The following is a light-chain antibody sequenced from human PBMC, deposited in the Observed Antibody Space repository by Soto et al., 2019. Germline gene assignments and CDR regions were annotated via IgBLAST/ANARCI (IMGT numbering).Light chain of an antibody. J-gene: IGKJ4*01. CDR3: QQYNNWPSLT. V-gene: IGKV3-15*01. CDR1: QSVSSN. Sequence: EIVMTQSPATLSVSPGERATLSCRASQSVSSNFAWYQQKPGQAPRLLIYGAPTRATGIPARFSGSGSGTEFTLTISSLQSEDFAVYYCQQYNNWPSLTFGGGTKVEIK. CDR2: GAP.